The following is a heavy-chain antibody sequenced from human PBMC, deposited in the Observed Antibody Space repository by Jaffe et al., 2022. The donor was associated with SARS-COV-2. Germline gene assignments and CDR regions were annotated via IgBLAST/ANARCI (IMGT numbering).Heavy chain of an antibody. CDR1: GFTFSNAW. D-gene: IGHD6-19*01. Sequence: EVQLVESGGGLVKPGGSLRLSCAASGFTFSNAWMSWVRQAPGKGLEWVGRIKSKTDGGTTDYAAPVKGRFTISRDDSKNTLYLQMNSLKTEDTAVYYCTIQEYSSGWYGYFQHWGQGTLVTVSS. J-gene: IGHJ1*01. CDR2: IKSKTDGGTT. CDR3: TIQEYSSGWYGYFQH. V-gene: IGHV3-15*01.